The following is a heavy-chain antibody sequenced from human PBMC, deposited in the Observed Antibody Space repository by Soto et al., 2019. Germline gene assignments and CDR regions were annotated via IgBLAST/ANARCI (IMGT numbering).Heavy chain of an antibody. D-gene: IGHD2-21*02. CDR3: AKDDCRLKGPRDI. CDR1: GFTFSRYG. CDR2: ISKDGSDK. Sequence: QVQLVESGGGVVQPGRSLRLSCAASGFTFSRYGMHWVRQAPGKGLEWLAVISKDGSDKYYADSVKGRFTSSRDNSENTVELEMSSQRSAASVVYYCAKDDCRLKGPRDIGGQGTMVTVSS. V-gene: IGHV3-30*18. J-gene: IGHJ3*02.